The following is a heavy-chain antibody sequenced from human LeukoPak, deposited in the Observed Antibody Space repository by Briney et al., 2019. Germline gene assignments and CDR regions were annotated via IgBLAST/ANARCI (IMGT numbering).Heavy chain of an antibody. D-gene: IGHD2-2*01. Sequence: PSQTLSLTCTVSGGSISSGDYYWSWIRQPPGKGLEWIGYIYYSGSTYYNPSLKSRVTISVDTSKKQFSLKLSSVTAADTAVYYCARGVLGIVVVPAAMRYYYYMDVWGKGTTVTVSS. J-gene: IGHJ6*03. CDR1: GGSISSGDYY. CDR2: IYYSGST. CDR3: ARGVLGIVVVPAAMRYYYYMDV. V-gene: IGHV4-30-4*01.